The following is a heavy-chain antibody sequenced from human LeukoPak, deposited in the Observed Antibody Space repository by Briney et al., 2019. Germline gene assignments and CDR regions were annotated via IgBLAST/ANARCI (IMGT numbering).Heavy chain of an antibody. Sequence: SETLSLTCTVSGGSIRSYYWSWVRQPPGKGLEWIGYIYHSGSTNYNPSLKSRVNLSVDMAKNQISLKMSSVTAADTAVYYCARAVLYYDFWSGYSDAFDIWGQGTMVTVSS. CDR2: IYHSGST. D-gene: IGHD3-3*01. V-gene: IGHV4-59*01. CDR3: ARAVLYYDFWSGYSDAFDI. CDR1: GGSIRSYY. J-gene: IGHJ3*02.